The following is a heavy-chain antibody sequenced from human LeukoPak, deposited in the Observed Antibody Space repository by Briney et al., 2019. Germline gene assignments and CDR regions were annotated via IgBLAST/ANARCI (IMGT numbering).Heavy chain of an antibody. Sequence: GGSLRLSCAASGFSFSSYWMSWVRQAPGKGLEWVANVKRDGSEKYYVDSVKGRFTISRDNAKNSLYLQMNSLRAEDTAVYFCTRVTTNGYFEYWGQGTLVTVSS. CDR3: TRVTTNGYFEY. J-gene: IGHJ4*02. CDR1: GFSFSSYW. V-gene: IGHV3-7*04. CDR2: VKRDGSEK. D-gene: IGHD1-1*01.